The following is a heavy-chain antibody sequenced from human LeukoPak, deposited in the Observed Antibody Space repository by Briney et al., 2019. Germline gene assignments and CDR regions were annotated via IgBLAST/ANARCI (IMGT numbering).Heavy chain of an antibody. Sequence: GGSLRLSCAASGFTFSSYAMHWVRQAPGKGLEWVAVISYDGSNKYYADSVKGRFTISRDNSKNTLYLQMNSLRAEDTAVYYCARDMYQYYDFWSGYRYYYGMDVWGQGTTVTVSS. CDR1: GFTFSSYA. V-gene: IGHV3-30-3*01. D-gene: IGHD3-3*01. CDR2: ISYDGSNK. CDR3: ARDMYQYYDFWSGYRYYYGMDV. J-gene: IGHJ6*02.